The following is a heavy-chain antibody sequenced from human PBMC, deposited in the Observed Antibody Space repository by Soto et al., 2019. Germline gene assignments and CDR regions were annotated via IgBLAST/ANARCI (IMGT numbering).Heavy chain of an antibody. Sequence: PGGSLRLSCAASGFTFSDYYMSWIRQAPGKGLDWVSYISSNSTYSVKGRFTISRDNAKNSVYLQMNSLRAEDTAVYYCARGRMVTGGYFDNWGQGTLVTVSS. V-gene: IGHV3-11*06. J-gene: IGHJ4*02. CDR3: ARGRMVTGGYFDN. CDR2: ISSNST. D-gene: IGHD2-21*02. CDR1: GFTFSDYY.